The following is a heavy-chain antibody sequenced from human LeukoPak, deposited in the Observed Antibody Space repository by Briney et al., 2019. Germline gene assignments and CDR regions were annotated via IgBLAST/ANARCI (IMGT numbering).Heavy chain of an antibody. CDR3: ARLEAY. D-gene: IGHD3-3*01. V-gene: IGHV4-39*01. CDR2: IYYSGST. Sequence: PSETLSLTCTVSGGSISSHYWSWIRQPPGKGLEWIGSIYYSGSTYYNPSLKSRVTISVDTSKNQFSLKLSSVTAADTAVYYCARLEAYWGQGTLVTVSS. J-gene: IGHJ4*02. CDR1: GGSISSHY.